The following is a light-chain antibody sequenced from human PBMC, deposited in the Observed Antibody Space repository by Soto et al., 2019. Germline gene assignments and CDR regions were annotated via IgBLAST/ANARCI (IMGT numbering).Light chain of an antibody. V-gene: IGKV3-15*01. J-gene: IGKJ1*01. CDR2: DAS. CDR1: QSVSSN. CDR3: QQYSNWPET. Sequence: EIVMTQSPATLSVSPGERATLSCRASQSVSSNLAWYQQKVGQAPRLLIYDASTRATGVPARFSGSGSGTEFTLTISGLQSEDFAVYYCQQYSNWPETFGQGTKVDIK.